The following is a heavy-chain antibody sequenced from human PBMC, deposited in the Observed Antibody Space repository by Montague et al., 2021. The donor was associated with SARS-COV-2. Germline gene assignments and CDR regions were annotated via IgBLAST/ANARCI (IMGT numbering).Heavy chain of an antibody. Sequence: SETLSLTCTVSSGSISSYYWSWIRQPPGKGLEWIGYIYYSGSTNYNPSLKSRVTISVDTSKNQFSLKLSSVTAADTAVYYCARGAGYSSSWYLAFEICGQGTMVTVSS. V-gene: IGHV4-59*01. CDR3: ARGAGYSSSWYLAFEI. D-gene: IGHD6-13*01. CDR1: SGSISSYY. J-gene: IGHJ3*02. CDR2: IYYSGST.